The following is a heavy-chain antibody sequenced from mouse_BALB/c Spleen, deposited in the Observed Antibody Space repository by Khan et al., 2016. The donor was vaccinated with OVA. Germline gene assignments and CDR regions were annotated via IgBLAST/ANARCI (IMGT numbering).Heavy chain of an antibody. D-gene: IGHD1-1*02. Sequence: QVQLQQPGAELVRPGVSVKISCKGSGYTFTDYAMHWVKQSHAKSLEWIGVISTYYGDASYNQKFKGKATMTVDKSSSTAYMELARLTSEDSAIYYCARYGYAMDYWGQGTSVTVSS. J-gene: IGHJ4*01. CDR1: GYTFTDYA. CDR3: ARYGYAMDY. CDR2: ISTYYGDA. V-gene: IGHV1S137*01.